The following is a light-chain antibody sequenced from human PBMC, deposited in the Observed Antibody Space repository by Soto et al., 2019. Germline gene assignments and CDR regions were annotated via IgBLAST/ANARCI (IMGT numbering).Light chain of an antibody. CDR2: GAS. CDR1: ERISNN. V-gene: IGKV3-15*01. J-gene: IGKJ4*01. Sequence: EIVMTQSPDTMSVSPGEGATLSCRASERISNNLAWYQQKRGQVPRLLIYGASTRATGIPDRFSGSGYGREFTLTISSLQSEDSSVYYCQQYNNWPLTFGGGTKVVI. CDR3: QQYNNWPLT.